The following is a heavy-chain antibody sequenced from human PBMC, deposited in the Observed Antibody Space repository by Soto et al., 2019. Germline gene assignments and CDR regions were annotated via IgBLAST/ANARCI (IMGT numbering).Heavy chain of an antibody. Sequence: QVQLQESGPGLVKPSQTLSLTCTVSGGSISSAGHNWSWIRQHPGKGLEWIGYIYYSGSTYYNPSLKSRVTISVDTSKNQFSLKLSSVTAADTAVYYCVRYGSGSYYPTTFDYWGQGSLVTVSS. CDR3: VRYGSGSYYPTTFDY. D-gene: IGHD3-10*01. V-gene: IGHV4-31*03. CDR1: GGSISSAGHN. J-gene: IGHJ4*02. CDR2: IYYSGST.